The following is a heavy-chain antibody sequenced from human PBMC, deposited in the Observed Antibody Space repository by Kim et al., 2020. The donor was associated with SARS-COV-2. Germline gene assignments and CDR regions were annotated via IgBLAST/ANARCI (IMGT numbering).Heavy chain of an antibody. CDR1: GFTVSRNY. CDR2: IYSGGST. V-gene: IGHV3-66*01. J-gene: IGHJ2*01. Sequence: GGSLRLSCAASGFTVSRNYMSWVRQAPGKGLEWVSVIYSGGSTYYADSVKGRFTISRDNSKNTLYLQMNSLRAEDTAVYYCVVVVISDWYFDLWGRGTLVTVSS. D-gene: IGHD2-2*01. CDR3: VVVVISDWYFDL.